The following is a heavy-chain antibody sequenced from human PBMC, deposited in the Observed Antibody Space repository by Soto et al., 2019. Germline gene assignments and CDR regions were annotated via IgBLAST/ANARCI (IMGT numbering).Heavy chain of an antibody. V-gene: IGHV3-30-3*01. Sequence: PGGSLRLDGSDSGFTFSSYAMHWVRQAPEKWLEWVAVISYDGSNKYYADSVKGRFTISRDNSKNTLYLQMNSLRAEDTAVYYCARVASPDYGDYELIYYYYGMDVWGQGTTVTVSS. D-gene: IGHD4-17*01. CDR2: ISYDGSNK. CDR1: GFTFSSYA. CDR3: ARVASPDYGDYELIYYYYGMDV. J-gene: IGHJ6*02.